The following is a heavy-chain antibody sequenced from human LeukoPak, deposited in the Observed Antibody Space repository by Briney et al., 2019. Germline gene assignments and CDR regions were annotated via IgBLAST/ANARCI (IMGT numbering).Heavy chain of an antibody. Sequence: GGSLRLSCAASGFTFSTYAMSWVRQAPGKGLEWVSAISGSGGSTYYADSVKGRFTISRDNSKNTLYLQMNSLRAEDTAVYYCAKDPYYDILTGYYKANWFDPWGQGTLVTVSS. D-gene: IGHD3-9*01. CDR2: ISGSGGST. CDR3: AKDPYYDILTGYYKANWFDP. V-gene: IGHV3-23*01. CDR1: GFTFSTYA. J-gene: IGHJ5*02.